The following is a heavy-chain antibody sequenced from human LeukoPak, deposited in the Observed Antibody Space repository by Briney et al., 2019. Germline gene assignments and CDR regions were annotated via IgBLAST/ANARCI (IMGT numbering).Heavy chain of an antibody. V-gene: IGHV3-64*01. Sequence: GGSLRLSCAASGFTFSSYWMSWVRQTPGKGLEYVSAISIKGDTTYYANSVQGRFTISRDISKNSMFLQMGSLRPEDMAVYFCARGVYSSGAFDAYDLWGQGTMVTVSS. CDR3: ARGVYSSGAFDAYDL. J-gene: IGHJ3*01. CDR1: GFTFSSYW. CDR2: ISIKGDTT. D-gene: IGHD2-15*01.